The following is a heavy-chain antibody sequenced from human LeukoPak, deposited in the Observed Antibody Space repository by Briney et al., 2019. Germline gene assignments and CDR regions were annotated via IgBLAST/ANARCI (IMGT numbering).Heavy chain of an antibody. CDR2: IIPIFGTA. J-gene: IGHJ5*02. CDR3: ASSFTAVVSGSLPFDP. V-gene: IGHV1-69*05. Sequence: SVKVSCKASEGTFSSYAISWVRQAPGQGLEWMGGIIPIFGTANYAQKFQGRVTITTDESTSTAYMELSSLRSEDTAVYYCASSFTAVVSGSLPFDPWGQGTLVTVSS. D-gene: IGHD5-18*01. CDR1: EGTFSSYA.